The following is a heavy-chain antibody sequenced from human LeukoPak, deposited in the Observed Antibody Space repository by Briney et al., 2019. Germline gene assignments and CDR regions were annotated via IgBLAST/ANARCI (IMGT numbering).Heavy chain of an antibody. J-gene: IGHJ5*02. CDR3: ARVVGSTVVTPDWFDP. V-gene: IGHV4-59*01. Sequence: SETLSLTCTVSGGSISSYYWSWIRQPPGKGLEWIGYIYYSGSTNYNPSLKSRVTISVDTSKNQFSLKLSSVTAADTAVYYCARVVGSTVVTPDWFDPWGQGTLVTVSS. CDR1: GGSISSYY. D-gene: IGHD4-23*01. CDR2: IYYSGST.